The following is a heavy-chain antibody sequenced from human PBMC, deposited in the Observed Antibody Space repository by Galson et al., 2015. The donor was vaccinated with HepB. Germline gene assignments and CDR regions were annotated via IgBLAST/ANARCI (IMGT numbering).Heavy chain of an antibody. CDR1: GFSFSSYG. J-gene: IGHJ6*02. V-gene: IGHV3-33*01. CDR3: ARDSKRKYYYTSGTVNYGMDV. Sequence: SLRLSCAASGFSFSSYGMHWVRQAPGKGLEWVALLWYNGNNKYYADSVKGRFTISRDNSKNTLYLEMNSLRAEDTAIYYCARDSKRKYYYTSGTVNYGMDVWGQGTTVTVSS. CDR2: LWYNGNNK. D-gene: IGHD3-10*01.